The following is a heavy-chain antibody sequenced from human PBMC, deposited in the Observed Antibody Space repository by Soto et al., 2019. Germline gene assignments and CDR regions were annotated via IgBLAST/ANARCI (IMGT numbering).Heavy chain of an antibody. CDR1: GDSVSSNSAA. V-gene: IGHV6-1*01. D-gene: IGHD3-16*02. CDR2: TYYRSKWYT. Sequence: KQSQTLSLTCAISGDSVSSNSAAWNWIRQSPSRGLEWLGRTYYRSKWYTDYAVSVKSRITINPDTSKNQFSLQLNSVTPEDTAVYFCARVVDYIWGNSRYSGPGLPYHWFDPWGQGTLVTVSS. J-gene: IGHJ5*02. CDR3: ARVVDYIWGNSRYSGPGLPYHWFDP.